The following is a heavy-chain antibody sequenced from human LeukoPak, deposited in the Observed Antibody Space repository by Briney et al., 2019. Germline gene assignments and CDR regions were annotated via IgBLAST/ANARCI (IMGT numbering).Heavy chain of an antibody. CDR3: AGTPDGFDA. CDR2: IYESGSA. CDR1: GGSIIRSDSC. J-gene: IGHJ5*02. V-gene: IGHV4-30-4*01. Sequence: PQTLSLTCTLSGGSIIRSDSCWSWIRHPPWNGLEWIGYIYESGSAYYNPSLKSRVPISEDTSKNQCSLKLTSVTAADRAVYYCAGTPDGFDAWGQGTTVTVSS.